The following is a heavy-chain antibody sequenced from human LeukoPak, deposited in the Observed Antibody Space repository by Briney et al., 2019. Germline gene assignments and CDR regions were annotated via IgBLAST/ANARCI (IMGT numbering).Heavy chain of an antibody. Sequence: SETLSLTCTVSGGSISSYYWSWIRQPPGKGLEWIGYIYYSGSTNYNPSLKSRVTISVDTSKNQFSLKLSSVTAADTAVYYCAREIRGFGELLSYFDYWGQGTLVTVSS. CDR3: AREIRGFGELLSYFDY. V-gene: IGHV4-59*01. CDR1: GGSISSYY. J-gene: IGHJ4*02. CDR2: IYYSGST. D-gene: IGHD3-10*01.